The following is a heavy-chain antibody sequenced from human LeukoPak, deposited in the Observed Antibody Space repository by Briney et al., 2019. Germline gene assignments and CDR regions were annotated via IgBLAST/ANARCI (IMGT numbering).Heavy chain of an antibody. CDR2: TFYRSKWNN. Sequence: SQTLSLTCAISGDSVSSNSAAWHWVRQSPSRGLEWLGRTFYRSKWNNDYALSVKSRITINPDTSKNQFSLQLNSVTPEDTAVYYCARDRASFDTRGSHFDYWGQGTLVTVSS. J-gene: IGHJ4*02. CDR1: GDSVSSNSAA. CDR3: ARDRASFDTRGSHFDY. V-gene: IGHV6-1*01. D-gene: IGHD3-22*01.